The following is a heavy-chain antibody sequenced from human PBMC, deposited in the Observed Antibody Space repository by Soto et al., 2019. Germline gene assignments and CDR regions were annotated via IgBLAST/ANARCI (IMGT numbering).Heavy chain of an antibody. D-gene: IGHD3-16*02. CDR1: GYTFTSYG. J-gene: IGHJ4*02. Sequence: QVQLVQSGAEVKKPGASVKVSCKASGYTFTSYGISWVRQAPGQGLEWMGWISAYNGNTNYAQKPQGRVTMTTDTPTSTAYMELRSLRSDDTAVYYCARSYYIWGSYHYFDYWGQGTLVTVSS. CDR3: ARSYYIWGSYHYFDY. V-gene: IGHV1-18*01. CDR2: ISAYNGNT.